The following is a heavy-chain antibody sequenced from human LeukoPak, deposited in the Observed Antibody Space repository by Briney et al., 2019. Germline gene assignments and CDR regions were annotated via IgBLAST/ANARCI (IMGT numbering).Heavy chain of an antibody. D-gene: IGHD6-19*01. CDR1: GGSFSGYY. V-gene: IGHV4-34*01. Sequence: SETLSLTCAVYGGSFSGYYWSWIRQPPGKGLEWIGEINHSGSTNYNPSLKSRVTISVDTSKNQFSLKLSSVTAADTAVYYCARDPIAVAGNSGAFDIWGQGTMVTVSS. CDR2: INHSGST. CDR3: ARDPIAVAGNSGAFDI. J-gene: IGHJ3*02.